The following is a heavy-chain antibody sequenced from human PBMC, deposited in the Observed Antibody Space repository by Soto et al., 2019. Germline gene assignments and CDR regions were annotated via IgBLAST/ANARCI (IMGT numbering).Heavy chain of an antibody. J-gene: IGHJ6*02. Sequence: GGSLRLSCAASGFTFSSYGMHWVRQAPGKGLEWVAVISYDGSNKYYADSVKGRFTISRDNSKNTLYLQMNSLRAEDTAVYYCAKEAVPGYYYGMDVWGQGTMVTV. V-gene: IGHV3-30*18. CDR2: ISYDGSNK. CDR3: AKEAVPGYYYGMDV. CDR1: GFTFSSYG.